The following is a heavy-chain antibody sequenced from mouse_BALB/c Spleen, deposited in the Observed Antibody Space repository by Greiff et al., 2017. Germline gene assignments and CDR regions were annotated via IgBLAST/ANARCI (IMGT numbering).Heavy chain of an antibody. CDR2: INPSTGYT. Sequence: QVQLKESGAELAKPGASVKMSCKASGYTFTSYWMHWVKQRPGQGLEWIGYINPSTGYTEYNQKFKDKATLTADKSSSTAYMQLSSLTSEDSAVYYCARRIYGSSYAYFDYWGQGTTLTVSS. CDR1: GYTFTSYW. V-gene: IGHV1-7*01. CDR3: ARRIYGSSYAYFDY. D-gene: IGHD1-1*01. J-gene: IGHJ2*01.